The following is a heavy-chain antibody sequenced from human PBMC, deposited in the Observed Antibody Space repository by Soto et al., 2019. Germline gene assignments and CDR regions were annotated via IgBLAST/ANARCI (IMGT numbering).Heavy chain of an antibody. D-gene: IGHD3-9*01. J-gene: IGHJ6*02. CDR3: ARALPLRYFDWLPDYYGMDV. V-gene: IGHV5-10-1*01. CDR2: IDPSDSYT. CDR1: GYSFTSYL. Sequence: PGESQKISCKGSGYSFTSYLISWVRQMPGKGLEWMGRIDPSDSYTNYSPSFQGHVTISADKSISTAYLQWSSLKASDTAMYYCARALPLRYFDWLPDYYGMDVWGQGTTVTVSS.